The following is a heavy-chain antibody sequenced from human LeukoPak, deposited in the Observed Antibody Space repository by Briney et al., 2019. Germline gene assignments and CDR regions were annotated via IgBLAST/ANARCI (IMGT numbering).Heavy chain of an antibody. J-gene: IGHJ3*02. CDR2: IKQDGSEK. CDR3: ARDSVPLIPAAYDAFGI. Sequence: GGSLRLSCVASGFSFSSYTMSWVRQAPGKGLEWVANIKQDGSEKYYVDSVKGRVTISRDNAENSLYLQINSLRGEDTAVYYCARDSVPLIPAAYDAFGIWGQGTMVTVSS. CDR1: GFSFSSYT. D-gene: IGHD2-2*01. V-gene: IGHV3-7*01.